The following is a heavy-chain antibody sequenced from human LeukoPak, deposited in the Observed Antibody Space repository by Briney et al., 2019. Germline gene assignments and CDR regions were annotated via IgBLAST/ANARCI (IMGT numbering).Heavy chain of an antibody. D-gene: IGHD6-19*01. CDR1: GYTFTSCD. J-gene: IGHJ3*02. CDR3: ASMHRQWLLGQFSSDAFDI. CDR2: MNPNSGNT. Sequence: ASVKVSCKASGYTFTSCDFNWVRQATGQGLEWMGWMNPNSGNTGYAQKFQGRVTMTSNTSISTAYMGLSSLRSEDTAVYYCASMHRQWLLGQFSSDAFDIWGQGTKVTVSS. V-gene: IGHV1-8*02.